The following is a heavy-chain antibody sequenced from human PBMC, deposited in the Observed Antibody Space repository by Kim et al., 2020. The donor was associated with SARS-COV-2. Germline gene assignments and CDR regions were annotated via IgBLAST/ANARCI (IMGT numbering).Heavy chain of an antibody. CDR1: GFTFSDYY. CDR2: ISSSGSTI. V-gene: IGHV3-11*01. J-gene: IGHJ6*02. Sequence: GGSLRLSCAASGFTFSDYYMSWIRQAPGKGMEWVSYISSSGSTIYYADSVKGRFTISRDNAKNSLYLQMNSLRAEATAVYYCARALFGVVSRYYYGMDVWGQGTTVTVSS. CDR3: ARALFGVVSRYYYGMDV. D-gene: IGHD3-3*01.